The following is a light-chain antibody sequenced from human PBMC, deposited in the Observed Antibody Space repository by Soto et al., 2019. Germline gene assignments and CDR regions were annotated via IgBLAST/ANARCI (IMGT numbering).Light chain of an antibody. Sequence: QSVLTQSPSASASLGASVKLTCTLSSGHSSYAIAWHQQQPEKGPRYLMKLNSDGSHSKGDGIPDRFSGSSSGAERYLTIPSLQSEDEADYYCQTWGTGIPVFGGGTKVTVL. CDR2: LNSDGSH. CDR1: SGHSSYA. J-gene: IGLJ2*01. CDR3: QTWGTGIPV. V-gene: IGLV4-69*01.